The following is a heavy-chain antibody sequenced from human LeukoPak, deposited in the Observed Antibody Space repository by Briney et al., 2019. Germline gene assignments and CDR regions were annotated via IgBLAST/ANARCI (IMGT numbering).Heavy chain of an antibody. CDR3: ARNYGSGSYGYYYYMDV. J-gene: IGHJ6*03. Sequence: EASVKVSCKASGYTFTSYDINWVRQATGQGLEWMGCMNPNSGNTGYAQKFQGRVTMTRSTSISTAYMELSSLRSEDTAVYYCARNYGSGSYGYYYYMDVWGKGTTVTISS. D-gene: IGHD3-10*01. V-gene: IGHV1-8*01. CDR2: MNPNSGNT. CDR1: GYTFTSYD.